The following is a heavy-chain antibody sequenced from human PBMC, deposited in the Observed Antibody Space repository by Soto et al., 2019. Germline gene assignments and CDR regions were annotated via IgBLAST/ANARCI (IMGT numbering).Heavy chain of an antibody. J-gene: IGHJ4*02. Sequence: EVQLGESGGGLVKPGGSLRLSCVASGFTFSHYNMNWVRQAPGKGLEWVSSISSSSTYISYADSMKGRFIISRDNAKNSLYLQLSSLRVEDTAVYYCASEGSGTSFDYWGQGTLVTVSP. CDR3: ASEGSGTSFDY. CDR2: ISSSSTYI. CDR1: GFTFSHYN. D-gene: IGHD1-26*01. V-gene: IGHV3-21*03.